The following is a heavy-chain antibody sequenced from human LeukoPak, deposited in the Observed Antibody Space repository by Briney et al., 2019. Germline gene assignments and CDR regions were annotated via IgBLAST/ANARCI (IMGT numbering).Heavy chain of an antibody. D-gene: IGHD2-15*01. V-gene: IGHV1-2*02. CDR2: INPNRCGT. CDR1: GYTFTGYF. J-gene: IGHJ3*02. Sequence: ASVKVSCKASGYTFTGYFMHGLRQAPGRGLEWMGWINPNRCGTNYAQKFQGRVHMPRHTSISPAYMELRRLRSDDPAVYYGAPPVPATATVRHDAFDIWGQGTMVTVSS. CDR3: APPVPATATVRHDAFDI.